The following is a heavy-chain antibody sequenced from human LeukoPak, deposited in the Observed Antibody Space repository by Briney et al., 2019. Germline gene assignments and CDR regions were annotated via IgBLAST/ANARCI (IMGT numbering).Heavy chain of an antibody. J-gene: IGHJ1*01. Sequence: GRSLSLSCAASGFTFRATGMYWVRHAPGKWLEWVAIIWNDGNKKNHADSVNGRFFISTANTTDKIYLQMNSQTPKQPPITYCAKGEFCTGQAEYFQHWREGTLVTVSS. CDR3: AKGEFCTGQAEYFQH. CDR1: GFTFRATG. D-gene: IGHD3/OR15-3a*01. V-gene: IGHV3-33*07. CDR2: IWNDGNKK.